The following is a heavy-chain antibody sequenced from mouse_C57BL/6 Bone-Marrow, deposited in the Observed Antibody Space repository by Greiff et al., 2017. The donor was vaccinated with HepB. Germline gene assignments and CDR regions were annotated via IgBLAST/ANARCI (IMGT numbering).Heavy chain of an antibody. Sequence: VKVVESGAELARPGASVKMSCKASGYTFTSYTMHWVKQRPGQGLEWIGYINPSSGYTKYNQKFKDKATLTADKSSSTAYMQLSSLTSEDSAVYYCARGGYYGIYYAMDYWGQGTSVTVSS. CDR2: INPSSGYT. J-gene: IGHJ4*01. D-gene: IGHD2-1*01. CDR1: GYTFTSYT. CDR3: ARGGYYGIYYAMDY. V-gene: IGHV1-4*01.